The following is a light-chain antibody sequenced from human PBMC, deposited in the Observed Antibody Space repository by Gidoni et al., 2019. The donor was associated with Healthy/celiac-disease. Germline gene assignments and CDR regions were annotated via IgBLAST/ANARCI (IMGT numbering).Light chain of an antibody. CDR3: QQRSNWPRT. V-gene: IGKV3-11*01. CDR1: QSVSRY. J-gene: IGKJ3*01. CDR2: DAS. Sequence: EIVLTQSPATLSLSPGERATLSCRASQSVSRYLAWYQQKPGQAPRLLIYDASNRATGIPARFSGSGSGTDFTLTISSLEPEDFAVYYCQQRSNWPRTFXPXTKVDIK.